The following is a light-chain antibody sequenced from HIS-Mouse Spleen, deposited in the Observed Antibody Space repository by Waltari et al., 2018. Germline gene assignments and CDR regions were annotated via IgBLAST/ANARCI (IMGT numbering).Light chain of an antibody. J-gene: IGLJ1*01. Sequence: QSALTQPRSVSGSPGQSVTISCTGTSSDVGGSNYVSWYQPHPGNAPKLMIYDVSKRPSWVPDRFSGSKSGNTASLTISGLQAEDEADYYCCSYAGSNYVFGTGTKVTVL. CDR3: CSYAGSNYV. CDR1: SSDVGGSNY. V-gene: IGLV2-11*01. CDR2: DVS.